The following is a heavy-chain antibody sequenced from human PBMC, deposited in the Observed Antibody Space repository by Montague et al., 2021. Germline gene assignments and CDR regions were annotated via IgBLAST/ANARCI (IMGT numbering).Heavy chain of an antibody. CDR2: LFYTGST. Sequence: SETLSLTCTVYGASVSSGSYYWSWIRQPPGQGLEWTVNLFYTGSTNYNPSLKSRVTISVDTSKNQVSLRLSSVTAADTAVYSCMRVSIEISHGLGMDYYYDMDVWGQGTTVTVSS. D-gene: IGHD5-18*01. J-gene: IGHJ6*02. V-gene: IGHV4-61*01. CDR1: GASVSSGSYY. CDR3: MRVSIEISHGLGMDYYYDMDV.